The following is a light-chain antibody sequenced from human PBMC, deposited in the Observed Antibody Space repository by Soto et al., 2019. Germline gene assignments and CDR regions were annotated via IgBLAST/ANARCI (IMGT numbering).Light chain of an antibody. CDR1: KTDIGVYAF. CDR3: KSYAGSNTYV. V-gene: IGLV2-8*01. CDR2: EVV. Sequence: QSVLTQPPSASGSPGQAVTISFTGTKTDIGVYAFVSWYQHHPGKAPLLIIYEVVQRPSGVPDRFSGSKSGNTASLTVSGLQAAYEADYFCKSYAGSNTYVLGSGTKVTVL. J-gene: IGLJ1*01.